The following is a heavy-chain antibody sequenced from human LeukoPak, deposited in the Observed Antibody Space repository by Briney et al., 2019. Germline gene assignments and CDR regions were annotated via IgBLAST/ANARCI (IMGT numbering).Heavy chain of an antibody. CDR3: ARMGYEGFLTDY. Sequence: SETLSLTCAVYGGSFSGYYWSWIRQPPGKGLEWIGEINHSGSTNYNPSLKSRVTISVDTSKNQFPLKLSSVTAADTAVYYCARMGYEGFLTDYWGQGTLVTVSS. CDR2: INHSGST. J-gene: IGHJ4*02. V-gene: IGHV4-34*01. D-gene: IGHD3-3*01. CDR1: GGSFSGYY.